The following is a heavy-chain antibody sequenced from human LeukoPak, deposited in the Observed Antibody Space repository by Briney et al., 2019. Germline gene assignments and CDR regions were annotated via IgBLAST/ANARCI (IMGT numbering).Heavy chain of an antibody. V-gene: IGHV3-48*03. CDR2: ISSSGSTI. CDR3: ARDTNGDGSFDP. D-gene: IGHD4-17*01. J-gene: IGHJ5*02. Sequence: TGGSLRLSCAASGFTFSSYEVNWVRQAPGKGLEWVSYISSSGSTIYYADSVKGRFTISRDNAKNSLYLQMNSLRAEDTSVYYCARDTNGDGSFDPWGQGTLVTVSS. CDR1: GFTFSSYE.